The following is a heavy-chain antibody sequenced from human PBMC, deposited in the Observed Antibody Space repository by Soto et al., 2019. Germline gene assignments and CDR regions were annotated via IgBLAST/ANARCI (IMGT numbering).Heavy chain of an antibody. CDR2: VYYSGST. V-gene: IGHV4-31*03. CDR3: ALVDSSGVESFDY. Sequence: QVQLQESGPGLVKPSQTLSLTCTVSGGSISSGGYYWSWIRQHPGKGLEWIGYVYYSGSTYYNPSLKSRVTIPVDTSKNQFALKLSSVTAADTAVYYCALVDSSGVESFDYWGQGTLVTVSS. J-gene: IGHJ4*02. CDR1: GGSISSGGYY. D-gene: IGHD3-22*01.